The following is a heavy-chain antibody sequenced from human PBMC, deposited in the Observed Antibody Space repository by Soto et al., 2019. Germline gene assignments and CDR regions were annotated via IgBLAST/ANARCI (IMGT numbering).Heavy chain of an antibody. J-gene: IGHJ4*02. V-gene: IGHV3-23*01. CDR2: ISGSGGIT. CDR3: AKVRYNWNYVPWVDY. Sequence: EVQLLESGGGLVQPGGSLRLSCAASGFTFSSYAMSWVRQAPGKGLEWVSAISGSGGITYYADSVKGRFTISRDNSKNTLYLQMNSLRAEDTAVYYCAKVRYNWNYVPWVDYWGQGTLVTVSS. CDR1: GFTFSSYA. D-gene: IGHD1-7*01.